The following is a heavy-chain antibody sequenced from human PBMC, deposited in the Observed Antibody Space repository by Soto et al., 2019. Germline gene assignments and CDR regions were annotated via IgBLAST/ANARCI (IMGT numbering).Heavy chain of an antibody. D-gene: IGHD3-22*01. Sequence: GSLRLSCAGSGFTVSSNYMSWVRQAPGKGLEWVLVIYSGGSTYYADSVKGRFTISRDNSKNTLYLQMNSLRAEDTAVYYCARDVYSGYDPYYDSSGYYDGGDYWGQGTLVTVSS. CDR1: GFTVSSNY. CDR2: IYSGGST. CDR3: ARDVYSGYDPYYDSSGYYDGGDY. J-gene: IGHJ4*02. V-gene: IGHV3-66*01.